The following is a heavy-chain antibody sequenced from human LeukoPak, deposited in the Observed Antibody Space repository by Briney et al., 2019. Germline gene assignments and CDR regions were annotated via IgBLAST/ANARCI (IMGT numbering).Heavy chain of an antibody. CDR3: ATQFEVRLFDY. CDR1: GFTFSSYA. Sequence: GGSLGLSCAASGFTFSSYAMSWVRQAPGKGLEWVSAISGSGGSTYYADSLKGRFTISRDNSKNTLYLQMNSLRAEDTAVYYCATQFEVRLFDYWGQGTLVTVSS. J-gene: IGHJ4*02. V-gene: IGHV3-23*01. CDR2: ISGSGGST. D-gene: IGHD5-24*01.